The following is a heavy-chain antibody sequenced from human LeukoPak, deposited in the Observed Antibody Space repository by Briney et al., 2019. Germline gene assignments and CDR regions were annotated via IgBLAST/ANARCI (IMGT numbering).Heavy chain of an antibody. D-gene: IGHD2/OR15-2a*01. CDR1: GFTFSSYA. CDR3: AKDRVSPGFNLFDP. V-gene: IGHV3-23*01. CDR2: INGRGDNT. Sequence: GGSLRLSCAASGFTFSSYAMNWVRQAPGKGLEWVSAINGRGDNTYYADSVKGRFTISRDNSKSTLFLQRNSLRAEDTAIYYCAKDRVSPGFNLFDPWGQGTLVTVSS. J-gene: IGHJ5*02.